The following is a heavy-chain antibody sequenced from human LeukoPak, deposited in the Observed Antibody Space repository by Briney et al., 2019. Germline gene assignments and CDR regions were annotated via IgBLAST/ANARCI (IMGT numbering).Heavy chain of an antibody. CDR2: INPNSGGT. J-gene: IGHJ6*03. CDR3: ARAPRQQLAPYYYYYMDV. Sequence: ASVKVSCKASGYTFTGYYMHWVRQAPGQGLEWMGWINPNSGGTNYAQKFQGRVTMTRDTSISTVYMELSSLRSEDTAVYYCARAPRQQLAPYYYYYMDVWGKGTTVTVSS. V-gene: IGHV1-2*02. CDR1: GYTFTGYY. D-gene: IGHD6-13*01.